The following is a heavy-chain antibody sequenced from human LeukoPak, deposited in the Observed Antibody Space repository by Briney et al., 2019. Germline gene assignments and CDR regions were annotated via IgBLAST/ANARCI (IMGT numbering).Heavy chain of an antibody. CDR2: ISWDGGST. CDR3: AKDAADIAAAGLFDY. V-gene: IGHV3-43*01. Sequence: GGSLRLSCAASGFTFDDYTMHWVRQAPGKGLERVSLISWDGGSTYYADSVKGRFTISRDNSKNSLYLQMNSLRTEDTALYYCAKDAADIAAAGLFDYWGQGTLVTVSS. D-gene: IGHD6-13*01. J-gene: IGHJ4*02. CDR1: GFTFDDYT.